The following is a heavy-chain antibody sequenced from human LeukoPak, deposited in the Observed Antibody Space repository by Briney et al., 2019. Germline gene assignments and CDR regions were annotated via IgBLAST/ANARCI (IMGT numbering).Heavy chain of an antibody. V-gene: IGHV4-38-2*02. CDR1: GYSISSGYY. D-gene: IGHD3-22*01. Sequence: PSETLSLTCTVSGYSISSGYYWSWIRQPPGKGLEWIGEINHSGSTNYNPSLKSRVTISVDTSKNQFSLKLSSVTAADTAVYYCARGLPNGDYFDTSGSLDCWGQGNLVTVSS. CDR2: INHSGST. J-gene: IGHJ4*02. CDR3: ARGLPNGDYFDTSGSLDC.